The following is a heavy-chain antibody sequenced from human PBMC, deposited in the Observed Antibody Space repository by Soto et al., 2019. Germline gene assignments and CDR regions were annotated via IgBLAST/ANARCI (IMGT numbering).Heavy chain of an antibody. V-gene: IGHV1-18*01. CDR1: GYTFTSYF. CDR2: ISAYNGNT. Sequence: ASLKGSWNACGYTFTSYFISWVRQAPGQGLEWMGWISAYNGNTNYAQKLQGRVTMTTDTSTSTAYMELRSLRSDDTAVYYCARDGYYYNGGERSEIDYCAQRDVVTVSA. D-gene: IGHD2-8*02. CDR3: ARDGYYYNGGERSEIDY. J-gene: IGHJ4*01.